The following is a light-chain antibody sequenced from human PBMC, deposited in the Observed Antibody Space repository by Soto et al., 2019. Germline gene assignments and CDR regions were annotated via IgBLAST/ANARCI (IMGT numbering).Light chain of an antibody. CDR2: EGC. CDR3: CSYAGSSTFLV. J-gene: IGLJ2*01. CDR1: SSDVGSYNL. Sequence: QSVLTQPASVSGSPGQSITISCTGTSSDVGSYNLVSWYQQHPGKAPKLMIYEGCKRPSGVSNRFSGSKSGNTASLTISGLQAEDEADYYCCSYAGSSTFLVFGGGTKLTVL. V-gene: IGLV2-23*03.